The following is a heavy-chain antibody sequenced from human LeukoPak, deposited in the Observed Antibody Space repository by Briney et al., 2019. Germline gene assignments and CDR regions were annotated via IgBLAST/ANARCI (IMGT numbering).Heavy chain of an antibody. CDR1: GFTFDDYG. Sequence: GGSLRLSCAASGFTFDDYGMSWVRQAPGKGLESVSGINWNGGSTGYSDSVKGLLTISRDHAKNSLYLQMNSLRAEDTAFYYCARCIEGAGDALDIWGQGRMVTVCS. V-gene: IGHV3-20*04. D-gene: IGHD6-13*01. CDR3: ARCIEGAGDALDI. J-gene: IGHJ3*02. CDR2: INWNGGST.